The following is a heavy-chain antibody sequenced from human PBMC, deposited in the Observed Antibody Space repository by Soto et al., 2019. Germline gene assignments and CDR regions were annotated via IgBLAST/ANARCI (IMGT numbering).Heavy chain of an antibody. CDR1: GLTVSGKKY. J-gene: IGHJ3*01. CDR2: VYDVDGT. CDR3: ASWLLREHAYDG. Sequence: DVQLVESGGGLIQPGGSLRLSCAASGLTVSGKKYIAWVRQAPGKGLEWVSGVYDVDGTYYADSVKGRFTISRDTSKTIVFREMNDLRPADTAVYYCASWLLREHAYDGWGLGTTVTVSS. V-gene: IGHV3-53*01. D-gene: IGHD1-26*01.